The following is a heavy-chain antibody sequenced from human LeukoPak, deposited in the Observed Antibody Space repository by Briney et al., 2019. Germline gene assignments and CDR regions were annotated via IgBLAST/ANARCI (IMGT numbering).Heavy chain of an antibody. CDR2: ISSSGNTI. CDR3: ARDQIYGHNGMDV. V-gene: IGHV3-11*04. CDR1: GFTFSDYY. D-gene: IGHD4-17*01. J-gene: IGHJ6*03. Sequence: GGSLRLSCAASGFTFSDYYMSWIRQAPGKGLEWVSYISSSGNTIYYADSVKGRFTISRDHAKNSLYLQMNSLRAEDTAVYYCARDQIYGHNGMDVWGKGTTVTISS.